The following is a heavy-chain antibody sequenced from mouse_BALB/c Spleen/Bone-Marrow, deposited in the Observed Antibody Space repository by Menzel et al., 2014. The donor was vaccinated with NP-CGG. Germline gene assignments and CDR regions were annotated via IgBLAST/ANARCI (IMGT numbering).Heavy chain of an antibody. J-gene: IGHJ4*01. D-gene: IGHD2-1*01. CDR1: GYTFTSYW. V-gene: IGHV1-87*01. Sequence: VKLMEPGAELARPGASVKLPCKASGYTFTSYWMQWVKQRPGQGLQWIGAIYPGDGDTRYTQKFRGKATLTADKSSNTAYMQLSSLTSEDSAVYFCASPYGNYDAMDYWGQGTSVTVSS. CDR3: ASPYGNYDAMDY. CDR2: IYPGDGDT.